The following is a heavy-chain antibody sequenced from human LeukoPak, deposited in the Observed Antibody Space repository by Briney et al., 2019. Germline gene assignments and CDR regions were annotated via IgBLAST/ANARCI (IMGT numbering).Heavy chain of an antibody. J-gene: IGHJ3*02. CDR1: GGSFSGYY. CDR2: IYYSGST. D-gene: IGHD4-17*01. Sequence: SETLSLTCAVYGGSFSGYYWSWIRQPPGKGLEWIGYIYYSGSTNYNPSLKSRVTISVDTSKNQFSLKLSSVTAADTAVYYCARDRATVTRFDAFDIWGQGTMVTVSS. CDR3: ARDRATVTRFDAFDI. V-gene: IGHV4-59*01.